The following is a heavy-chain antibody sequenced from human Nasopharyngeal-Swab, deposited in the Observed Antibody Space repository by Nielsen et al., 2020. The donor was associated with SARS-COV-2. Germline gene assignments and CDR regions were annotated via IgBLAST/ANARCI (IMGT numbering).Heavy chain of an antibody. CDR2: IYYSGST. V-gene: IGHV4-59*01. D-gene: IGHD6-6*01. J-gene: IGHJ6*02. CDR3: ASIAARSGFGMDV. Sequence: GSLRLSCTVSGGSISSYYWSWIRQPPGKGLEWIGYIYYSGSTNYNPSLKSRVTISVDTSKNQFSLKLSSVTAADTAVYYCASIAARSGFGMDVWGQGTTVTVSS. CDR1: GGSISSYY.